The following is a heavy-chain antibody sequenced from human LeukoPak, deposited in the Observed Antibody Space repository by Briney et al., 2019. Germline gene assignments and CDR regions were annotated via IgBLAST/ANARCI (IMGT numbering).Heavy chain of an antibody. Sequence: SQTLSLTCTVSGGSISSGVYYWSWIRQHPGKGLEWIGYIYYSGSTYYNPSLKSRVSISVDTSKNQFSLNLSSVTGADTAVYYCARGIAAAGMYYWGQGTLVTVSS. J-gene: IGHJ4*02. V-gene: IGHV4-31*03. D-gene: IGHD6-13*01. CDR3: ARGIAAAGMYY. CDR1: GGSISSGVYY. CDR2: IYYSGST.